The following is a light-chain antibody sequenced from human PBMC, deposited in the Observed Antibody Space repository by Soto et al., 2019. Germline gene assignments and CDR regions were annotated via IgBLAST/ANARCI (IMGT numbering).Light chain of an antibody. CDR1: QSFNSN. V-gene: IGKV3-15*01. CDR3: QQYNNWPPVT. Sequence: EIAMTQSPGTLSLSPGDRTTLSCRASQSFNSNYLAWYQQKPGQAPRLLIYGASTRATGIPARFSGSGSGTEFTLTISSLQSEDFAVYYCQQYNNWPPVTFGQGTKVDIK. CDR2: GAS. J-gene: IGKJ1*01.